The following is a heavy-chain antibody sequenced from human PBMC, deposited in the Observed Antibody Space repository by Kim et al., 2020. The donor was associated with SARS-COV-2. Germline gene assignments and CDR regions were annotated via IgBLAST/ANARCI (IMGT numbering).Heavy chain of an antibody. V-gene: IGHV3-21*01. CDR2: INRSSSYI. Sequence: GGSLRLSCAASGFTFSSYSMNWVRQAPGKGLEWVSSINRSSSYIYYADSVKGRFTISRDNAKNLLYLQMNSLRAEDTAVYYCASAGYCSGGSCLPPFDYWGQGTLGTVSS. D-gene: IGHD2-15*01. CDR3: ASAGYCSGGSCLPPFDY. J-gene: IGHJ4*02. CDR1: GFTFSSYS.